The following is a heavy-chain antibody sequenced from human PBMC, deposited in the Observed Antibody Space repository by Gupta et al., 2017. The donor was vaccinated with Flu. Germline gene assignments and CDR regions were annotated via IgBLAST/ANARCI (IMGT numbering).Heavy chain of an antibody. J-gene: IGHJ6*02. CDR1: GGTFSAYG. CDR2: IIPISGIS. Sequence: QVQLVQSGAEVKKPGSSVQVSCKASGGTFSAYGISWVRQAPGQGLEWMGGIIPISGISNYAQKFQARVALTADESTNTASMELSSLRSEDTAVYYCARSFYLDYDYDLLTANYEMAVWGLGTTVSVSS. CDR3: ARSFYLDYDYDLLTANYEMAV. V-gene: IGHV1-69*01. D-gene: IGHD3-9*01.